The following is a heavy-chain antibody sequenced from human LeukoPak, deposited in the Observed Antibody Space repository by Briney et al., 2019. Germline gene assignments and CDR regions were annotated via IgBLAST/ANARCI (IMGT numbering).Heavy chain of an antibody. CDR1: GYTFTSYY. Sequence: ASVKVSCKASGYTFTSYYMHWVRQAPGQGLEWMGIINPSGGSTSYAQKFQGRVTMTRDTSTSIVYMELSSLRSEDTAVYYCARTAGNSGSYETLGYFDYWGQGTLVTVSS. CDR3: ARTAGNSGSYETLGYFDY. J-gene: IGHJ4*02. D-gene: IGHD1-26*01. V-gene: IGHV1-46*01. CDR2: INPSGGST.